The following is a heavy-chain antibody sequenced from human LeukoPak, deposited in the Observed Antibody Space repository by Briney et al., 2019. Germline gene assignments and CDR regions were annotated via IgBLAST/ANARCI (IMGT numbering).Heavy chain of an antibody. CDR3: AKAALRYQLLSSLDY. CDR2: ISGSGAST. CDR1: GFTFSSYA. J-gene: IGHJ4*02. Sequence: GGSLRVSCAASGFTFSSYAMNWARQAPGKGLEWVSAISGSGASTYYADSVKGRFTISRDNSKNTLYLQMNSLRAEDTAIYYCAKAALRYQLLSSLDYWGQGTLVTVSS. D-gene: IGHD2-2*01. V-gene: IGHV3-23*01.